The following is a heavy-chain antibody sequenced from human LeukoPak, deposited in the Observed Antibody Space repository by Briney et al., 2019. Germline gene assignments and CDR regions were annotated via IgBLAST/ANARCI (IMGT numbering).Heavy chain of an antibody. Sequence: PGGSLRLSCAASGFTFSRYSINWVRQAPGKGLEWVSHLRYTGETFYADSVRGRFTISRDNVRNSLYLQMNSLRAEDTAMYYCARDAGNSGYGCDLWGQGTLVTVSS. CDR1: GFTFSRYS. D-gene: IGHD5-12*01. CDR3: ARDAGNSGYGCDL. J-gene: IGHJ5*02. V-gene: IGHV3-48*01. CDR2: LRYTGET.